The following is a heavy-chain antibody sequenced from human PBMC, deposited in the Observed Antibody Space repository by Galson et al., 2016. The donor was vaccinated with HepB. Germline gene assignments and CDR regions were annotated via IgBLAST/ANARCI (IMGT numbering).Heavy chain of an antibody. D-gene: IGHD6-19*01. Sequence: SLRLSCAASTFTFSSYGMHWVRQAPGKGLEWVAVISYDGSNTYYTDSVKGRFTISRDNSKNTLFLQMNSLRAEDTAVYYCAIGFDGGGWYGFDYWGQGTLVTVSS. V-gene: IGHV3-30*03. CDR1: TFTFSSYG. CDR3: AIGFDGGGWYGFDY. CDR2: ISYDGSNT. J-gene: IGHJ4*02.